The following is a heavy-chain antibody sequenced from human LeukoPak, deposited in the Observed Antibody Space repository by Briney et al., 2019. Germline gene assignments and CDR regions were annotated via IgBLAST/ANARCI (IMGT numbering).Heavy chain of an antibody. Sequence: GGSLRLSCGASGFTFRDYWMDWVRQAPGKGLGWGANIKKEGRDKYFLESVKGRFTISRDNAKKPLYRQMNTLRPEDPAVYYWPRNRGWHQFACWGQGPLVTVPS. CDR1: GFTFRDYW. CDR2: IKKEGRDK. J-gene: IGHJ4*02. V-gene: IGHV3-7*01. D-gene: IGHD5-24*01. CDR3: PRNRGWHQFAC.